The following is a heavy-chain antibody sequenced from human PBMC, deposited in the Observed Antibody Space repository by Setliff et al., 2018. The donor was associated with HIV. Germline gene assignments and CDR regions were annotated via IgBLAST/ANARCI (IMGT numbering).Heavy chain of an antibody. CDR1: GYTFTDYY. CDR3: AKELFIVVVVHTPPFDY. J-gene: IGHJ4*02. D-gene: IGHD3-22*01. V-gene: IGHV1-69-2*01. CDR2: VDPEEGET. Sequence: ASVKVSCKASGYTFTDYYMHWVKQAPGKGPEWMGRVDPEEGETIYAEKFQGRVTITADTSTDTAYMELSSLRSEDTAVYYCAKELFIVVVVHTPPFDYWGQGTLVTVSS.